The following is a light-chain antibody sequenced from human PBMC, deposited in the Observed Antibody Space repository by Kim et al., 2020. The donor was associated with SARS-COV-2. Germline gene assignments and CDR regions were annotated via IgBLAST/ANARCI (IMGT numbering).Light chain of an antibody. J-gene: IGLJ3*02. V-gene: IGLV1-44*01. Sequence: GQRVTISCSGSSSNIGSNIVNWYQQLPGTAPKLLIYSNNQRPSGVPDRFSGSKSGTSASLAISGLHSEDEADYYCAAWDDSLNGRVFGGGTKLTVL. CDR3: AAWDDSLNGRV. CDR1: SSNIGSNI. CDR2: SNN.